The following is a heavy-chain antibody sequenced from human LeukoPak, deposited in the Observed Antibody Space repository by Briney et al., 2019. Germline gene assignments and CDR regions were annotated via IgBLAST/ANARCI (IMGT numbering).Heavy chain of an antibody. CDR3: AKDSSSSNYYYGLDV. Sequence: GGSPRLSCAASGFPFSSYGMHWVRQAPGKGLEWVSYISYDGGNKYYADSVKGRFTISRDNSKKTLYLQMNSLRGDDTGMYFCAKDSSSSNYYYGLDVWGQGTTVTVSS. V-gene: IGHV3-30*02. J-gene: IGHJ6*02. D-gene: IGHD6-13*01. CDR2: ISYDGGNK. CDR1: GFPFSSYG.